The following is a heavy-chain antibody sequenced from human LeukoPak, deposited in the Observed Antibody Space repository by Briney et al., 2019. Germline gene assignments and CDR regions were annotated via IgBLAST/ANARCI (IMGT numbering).Heavy chain of an antibody. Sequence: SEILSLTCTVSGASISSGSYYWTWIRQPAGKGLEWIGRMHSSGGTSYSPSLKSRVTISVDTSKNQFSLKLSSVTAADTAVYYCARDARGGGSLDYFDYWGQGTLVTVSS. CDR1: GASISSGSYY. V-gene: IGHV4-61*02. CDR3: ARDARGGGSLDYFDY. J-gene: IGHJ4*02. CDR2: MHSSGGT. D-gene: IGHD2-15*01.